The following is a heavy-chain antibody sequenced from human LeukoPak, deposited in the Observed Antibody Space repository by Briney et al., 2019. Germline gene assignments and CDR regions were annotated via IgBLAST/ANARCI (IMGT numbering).Heavy chain of an antibody. CDR3: ARAVASTSGLWFDP. J-gene: IGHJ5*02. V-gene: IGHV1-3*01. CDR1: GYSFTNYA. Sequence: ASVKVSCKSSGYSFTNYAMHWVRQAPGQRLEWMGWINGGNGNTQYSENFQGRVIFTRDTSASTAYMELRSLTSADTAVFYCARAVASTSGLWFDPWGQGTLVTVSP. CDR2: INGGNGNT. D-gene: IGHD1-1*01.